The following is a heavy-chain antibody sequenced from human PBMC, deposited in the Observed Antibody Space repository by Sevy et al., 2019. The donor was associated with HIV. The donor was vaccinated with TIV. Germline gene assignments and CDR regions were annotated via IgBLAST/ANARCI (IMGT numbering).Heavy chain of an antibody. J-gene: IGHJ4*02. CDR1: GGSISSSSYY. Sequence: SETLSLTCTVSGGSISSSSYYWGWIRQPPGKGLEWIGSIYYSGSTYYNPSLKSRVTISVDTSKNQFSLKLSSVTAADTAVYYCWSIWNSKQPPTDHFDYWGQGTLVTVSS. CDR3: WSIWNSKQPPTDHFDY. CDR2: IYYSGST. D-gene: IGHD1-20*01. V-gene: IGHV4-39*01.